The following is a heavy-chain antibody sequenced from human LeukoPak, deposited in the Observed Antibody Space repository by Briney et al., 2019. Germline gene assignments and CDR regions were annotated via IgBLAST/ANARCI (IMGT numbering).Heavy chain of an antibody. D-gene: IGHD6-19*01. CDR2: ISSSSSYI. V-gene: IGHV3-21*01. CDR3: ARADSSIDY. Sequence: PGGSLRLSCTASGVTLSSYAMNWVRQAPGKGLEWVSSISSSSSYIYYADSVKGRFTISRDNAKNSLYLQMNSLRAEDTAVYYCARADSSIDYWGQGTLVTVSS. CDR1: GVTLSSYA. J-gene: IGHJ4*02.